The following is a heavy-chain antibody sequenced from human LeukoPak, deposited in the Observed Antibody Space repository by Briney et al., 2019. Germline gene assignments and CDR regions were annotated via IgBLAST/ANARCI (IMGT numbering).Heavy chain of an antibody. CDR2: INHSGST. D-gene: IGHD6-6*01. Sequence: PSETLSLTCAVYGGSFSGYYWSWIRQPPGKGLEWIGEINHSGSTNYNPSLKSRVTISVDTSKNQFSLKLGSVTAADTAVYYCARSVAARRRFDYWGQGTLVTVSS. CDR3: ARSVAARRRFDY. CDR1: GGSFSGYY. J-gene: IGHJ4*02. V-gene: IGHV4-34*01.